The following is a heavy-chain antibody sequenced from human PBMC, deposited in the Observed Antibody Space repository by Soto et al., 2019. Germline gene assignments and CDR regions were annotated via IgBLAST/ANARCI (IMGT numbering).Heavy chain of an antibody. Sequence: GASVKVSCKASGGTCSSYAISWVRQAPGQGLEWMGGIIPIFGTANYAQKFQGRVTITADKSTSTAYMELSSLRSEDTAVYYCARDLAYCGGDCYSDDYWGQGTLVTVSS. D-gene: IGHD2-21*02. CDR1: GGTCSSYA. V-gene: IGHV1-69*06. CDR2: IIPIFGTA. CDR3: ARDLAYCGGDCYSDDY. J-gene: IGHJ4*02.